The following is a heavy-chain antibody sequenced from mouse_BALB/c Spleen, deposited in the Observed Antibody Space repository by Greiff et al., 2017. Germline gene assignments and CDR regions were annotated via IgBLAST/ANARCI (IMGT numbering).Heavy chain of an antibody. J-gene: IGHJ4*01. Sequence: VQLKESGPGLVKPSQSLSLTCTVTGYSITSDYAWNWIRQFPGNKLEWMGYISYSGSTSYNPSLKSRISITRDTSKNQFFLQLNSVTTEDTATYYCASSGPHAMDYWGQGTSVTVSS. D-gene: IGHD3-1*01. V-gene: IGHV3-2*02. CDR3: ASSGPHAMDY. CDR1: GYSITSDYA. CDR2: ISYSGST.